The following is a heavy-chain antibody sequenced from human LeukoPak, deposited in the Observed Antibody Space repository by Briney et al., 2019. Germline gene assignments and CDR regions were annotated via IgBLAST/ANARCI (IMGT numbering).Heavy chain of an antibody. CDR2: IYHSGST. CDR1: GYSISSGYY. D-gene: IGHD2-2*03. CDR3: ARLDIVVVPAAGA. J-gene: IGHJ5*02. V-gene: IGHV4-38-2*02. Sequence: SETLSLTCTVSGYSISSGYYWGWIRQPPGKGLEWIGSIYHSGSTYYNPSLKSRVTISVDTSKNQFSLKLSSVTAADTAVYYCARLDIVVVPAAGAWGQGTLVTVSS.